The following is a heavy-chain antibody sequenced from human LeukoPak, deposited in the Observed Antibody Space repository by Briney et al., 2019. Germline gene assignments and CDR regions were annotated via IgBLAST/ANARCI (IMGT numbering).Heavy chain of an antibody. CDR2: ISYDGSNK. CDR1: GFTFSSYA. J-gene: IGHJ6*02. V-gene: IGHV3-30-3*01. Sequence: GGSLRLSCAASGFTFSSYAMHWVRQAPGKGLEWVAVISYDGSNKYYADSVKGRFTISRDNSKNTLYLQMNSLRAEDTAVYYCARNNGMDVWGQGTTVIVSS. CDR3: ARNNGMDV.